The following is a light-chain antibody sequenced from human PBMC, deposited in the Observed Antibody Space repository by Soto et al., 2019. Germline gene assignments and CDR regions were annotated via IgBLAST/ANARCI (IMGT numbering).Light chain of an antibody. CDR1: SSDVGSYNL. Sequence: AAVTPAGSETGSPGQSITISCTGTSSDVGSYNLVSWYQHHPGKAPKLMIYEGSKRPSGVSNRFSASKSGNPASLTISGLQAEDEADYYCCSYAGRMTYVFGSGTKVTVL. J-gene: IGLJ1*01. CDR2: EGS. CDR3: CSYAGRMTYV. V-gene: IGLV2-23*01.